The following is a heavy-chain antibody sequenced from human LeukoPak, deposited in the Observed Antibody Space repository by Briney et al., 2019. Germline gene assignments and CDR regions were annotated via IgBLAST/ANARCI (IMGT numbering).Heavy chain of an antibody. CDR3: ARDQDSFEGGYPAS. J-gene: IGHJ4*02. V-gene: IGHV3-30*03. CDR1: GFTFSSYG. CDR2: ISYDGSNK. Sequence: GGSLRLSCAASGFTFSSYGMHWVRQAPGKGLEWVAVISYDGSNKYYADSVKGRFTISRDNSKNTLYLQMNSLRAEDTAVYYCARDQDSFEGGYPASWGQGTLVTVSS. D-gene: IGHD3-22*01.